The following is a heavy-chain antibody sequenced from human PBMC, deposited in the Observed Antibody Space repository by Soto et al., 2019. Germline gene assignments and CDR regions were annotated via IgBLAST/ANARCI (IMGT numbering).Heavy chain of an antibody. Sequence: LSLTCAVYGGSFSGYYWSWIRQPPGKGLEWIGEINHSGSTNYNPSLKSRVTISVDTSKNQFSLKLSSVTAADTAVYYCARGPFIVVVPAAIKSLFDYWGQGTLVTAPQ. J-gene: IGHJ4*02. D-gene: IGHD2-2*02. CDR3: ARGPFIVVVPAAIKSLFDY. CDR2: INHSGST. CDR1: GGSFSGYY. V-gene: IGHV4-34*01.